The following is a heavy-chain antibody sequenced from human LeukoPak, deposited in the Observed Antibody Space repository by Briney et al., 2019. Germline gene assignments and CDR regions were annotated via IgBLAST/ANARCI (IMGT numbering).Heavy chain of an antibody. CDR1: GFTSSSYW. Sequence: GGSLRLSCAASGFTSSSYWMSWVRQAPGKGMEWVANIKQDGSEKYYVDSVKGRFTISRDNAKNSLYLQMNSLRAEDTAVYYCARDRGSSGWYEFDYWGQGTLVTVSS. J-gene: IGHJ4*02. V-gene: IGHV3-7*01. CDR3: ARDRGSSGWYEFDY. D-gene: IGHD6-19*01. CDR2: IKQDGSEK.